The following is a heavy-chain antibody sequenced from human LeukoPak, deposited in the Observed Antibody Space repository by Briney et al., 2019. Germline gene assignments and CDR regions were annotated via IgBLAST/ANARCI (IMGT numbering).Heavy chain of an antibody. V-gene: IGHV1-2*04. D-gene: IGHD2-2*01. CDR3: ARSPYSSSTSCYYWFDP. Sequence: ASVKVSCKASGYTFTGYYMHWVRQAPGQGLEWMGWINPNSGGTNYAQKFQGWVTMTRDTSISTAYMELSRLRSDDTAVYYCARSPYSSSTSCYYWFDPWGQGTLVTVSS. CDR1: GYTFTGYY. CDR2: INPNSGGT. J-gene: IGHJ5*02.